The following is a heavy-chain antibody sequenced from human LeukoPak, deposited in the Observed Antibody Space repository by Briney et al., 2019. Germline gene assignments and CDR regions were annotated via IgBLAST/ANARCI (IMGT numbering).Heavy chain of an antibody. CDR3: ARDYAYDYGDYVGGFWFDP. CDR1: GFTFSSYG. V-gene: IGHV3-33*01. J-gene: IGHJ5*02. CDR2: IWYDGSNK. Sequence: PGGSLRLSCAASGFTFSSYGMHWVRQAPGKGLEWVAVIWYDGSNKYYADSVKGRFTISRDNSKNTLYLQMNSLGAEDTAVYYCARDYAYDYGDYVGGFWFDPWGQGTLVTVSS. D-gene: IGHD4-17*01.